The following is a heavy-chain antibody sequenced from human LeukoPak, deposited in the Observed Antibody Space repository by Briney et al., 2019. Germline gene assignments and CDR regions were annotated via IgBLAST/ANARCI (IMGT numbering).Heavy chain of an antibody. D-gene: IGHD3-9*01. J-gene: IGHJ5*02. V-gene: IGHV4-34*01. CDR3: ARHVLLRYFDWLLDHNWFDP. CDR1: GGSFSGYY. CDR2: INHSGST. Sequence: SETLSLTCAVYGGSFSGYYWSWIRQPPGKGLEWIGEINHSGSTDYNPSLKSRVTISVDTSKNQFSLKLSSVTAADTAVYYCARHVLLRYFDWLLDHNWFDPWGQGTLVTVSS.